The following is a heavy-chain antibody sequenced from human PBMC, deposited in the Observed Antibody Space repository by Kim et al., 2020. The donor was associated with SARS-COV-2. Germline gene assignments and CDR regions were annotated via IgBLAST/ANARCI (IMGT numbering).Heavy chain of an antibody. CDR2: IYHSGST. J-gene: IGHJ6*02. CDR3: ARVTLRFLEWLSEGMDV. V-gene: IGHV4-4*02. Sequence: SETLSLTCAVSGGSISSSNWWSWVRQPPGKGLEWIGEIYHSGSTNYNPFLKSRVTISVDKSKNQFSLKLSSVTAADTAVYYCARVTLRFLEWLSEGMDVWGQGTTVTVSS. CDR1: GGSISSSNW. D-gene: IGHD3-3*01.